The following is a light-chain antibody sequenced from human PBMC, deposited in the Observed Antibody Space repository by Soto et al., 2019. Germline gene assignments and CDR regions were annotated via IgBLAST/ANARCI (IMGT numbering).Light chain of an antibody. CDR1: SSNIGGND. J-gene: IGLJ1*01. V-gene: IGLV1-44*01. Sequence: QSVLTQPPSASGTPGQRVTISCSGSSSNIGGNDVNWYQQLPGTTPKLLIYSNNQRPSGVPDRFSGSKSGNSASLAISGLQSEDEADYYCAAWDDSLSGYVFGTGTKLTVL. CDR2: SNN. CDR3: AAWDDSLSGYV.